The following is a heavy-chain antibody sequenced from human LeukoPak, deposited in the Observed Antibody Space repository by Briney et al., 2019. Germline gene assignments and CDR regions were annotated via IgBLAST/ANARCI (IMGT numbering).Heavy chain of an antibody. D-gene: IGHD2-2*02. J-gene: IGHJ4*02. CDR2: ITSSSSYI. Sequence: GGSLRLSCAASGFTFSSYSMNWVRRAPGKGLEWVASITSSSSYIYYADSVKGRFTISRDNAKNSLYLRMNSLRAEDTAVYYCARDPGYCSSTNCHIDYWGQGTLVTVSP. V-gene: IGHV3-21*01. CDR1: GFTFSSYS. CDR3: ARDPGYCSSTNCHIDY.